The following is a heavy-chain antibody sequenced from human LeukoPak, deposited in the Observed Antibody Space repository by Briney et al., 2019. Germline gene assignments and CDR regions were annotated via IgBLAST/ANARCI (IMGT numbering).Heavy chain of an antibody. Sequence: ASVKVSCKASGYTFSGYYIHWVRQAPGQGLEWMGWINPSSGVTKYAQIFQGRVTMTSDTSIRTAYMELRRLRSDDTAVYYCAVALSYYFDYWGQGTLVTVSS. CDR3: AVALSYYFDY. CDR2: INPSSGVT. V-gene: IGHV1-2*02. D-gene: IGHD1-26*01. J-gene: IGHJ4*02. CDR1: GYTFSGYY.